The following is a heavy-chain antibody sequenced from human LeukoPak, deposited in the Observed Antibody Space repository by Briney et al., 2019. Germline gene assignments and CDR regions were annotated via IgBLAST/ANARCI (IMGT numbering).Heavy chain of an antibody. CDR2: IYPGDSDT. V-gene: IGHV5-51*01. D-gene: IGHD3-22*01. Sequence: GESLKISCKGSGYSFTNYWIAWVRQMPGKGLEWMGIIYPGDSDTRYSPSFQGQVTISADKSISTAYLQWSSLKASDTAMYYCARRPQDYDTSGYSLDYWGQGTLVTVSS. CDR3: ARRPQDYDTSGYSLDY. CDR1: GYSFTNYW. J-gene: IGHJ4*02.